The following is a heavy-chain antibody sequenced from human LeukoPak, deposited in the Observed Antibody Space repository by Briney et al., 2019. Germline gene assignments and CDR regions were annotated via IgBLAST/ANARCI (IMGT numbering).Heavy chain of an antibody. CDR1: GFTFSSYW. D-gene: IGHD2-21*01. Sequence: PGGSLRLSCAASGFTFSSYWMTWVRQAPGQGLEWVDNIKEDGSAKYHVDSVKGRFTISRDNAKNSLYLQMNSLRVEDTAVYYCTRDTGCSGGACYSFYDYWGQGTLVTVSS. V-gene: IGHV3-7*01. CDR2: IKEDGSAK. J-gene: IGHJ4*02. CDR3: TRDTGCSGGACYSFYDY.